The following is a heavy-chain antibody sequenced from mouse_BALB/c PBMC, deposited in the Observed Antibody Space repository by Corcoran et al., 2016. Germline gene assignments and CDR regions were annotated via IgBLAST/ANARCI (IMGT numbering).Heavy chain of an antibody. J-gene: IGHJ4*01. D-gene: IGHD2-4*01. Sequence: EVQLQQSGPELVKPGASVKISCKASGYSFTDYYMHWVKQSHVESLEWIGRINPYNGATSYNQSFKDKASLTVDKSSSTAYIELHSLTSEDSAVYFCARSCDYDGNYYPMDYWGQGTSVTVSS. CDR1: GYSFTDYY. V-gene: IGHV1-26*01. CDR3: ARSCDYDGNYYPMDY. CDR2: INPYNGAT.